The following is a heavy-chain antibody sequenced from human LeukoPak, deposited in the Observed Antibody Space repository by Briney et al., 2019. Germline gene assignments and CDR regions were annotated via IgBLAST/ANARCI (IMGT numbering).Heavy chain of an antibody. Sequence: QPGGSLRLSCAASGFTFSSYGMHWVRQAPGKGLEWVAFIRYDGSNKYYADSVKGRFTISRDNSKNTLYVQMNSLRADDTAVYYCAKDSSDYYFDYWGQGTLVTVSS. D-gene: IGHD3-22*01. V-gene: IGHV3-30*02. CDR1: GFTFSSYG. CDR3: AKDSSDYYFDY. CDR2: IRYDGSNK. J-gene: IGHJ4*02.